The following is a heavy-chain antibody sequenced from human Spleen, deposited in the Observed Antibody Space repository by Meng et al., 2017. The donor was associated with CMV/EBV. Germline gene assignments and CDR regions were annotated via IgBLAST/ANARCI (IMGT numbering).Heavy chain of an antibody. D-gene: IGHD3-10*01. Sequence: GGSLRLSCAASGFTFSSYSMNWVRQAPWKGLEWVSSISSSSSYIYYADSVKGRFTISRDNAKNSLYLQMNSLRAEDTAVYYCARAMVRGVYFDYWGQGTLVTVSS. V-gene: IGHV3-21*01. J-gene: IGHJ4*02. CDR3: ARAMVRGVYFDY. CDR2: ISSSSSYI. CDR1: GFTFSSYS.